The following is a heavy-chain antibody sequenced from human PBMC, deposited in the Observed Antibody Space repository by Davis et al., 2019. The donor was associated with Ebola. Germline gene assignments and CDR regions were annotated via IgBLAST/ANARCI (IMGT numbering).Heavy chain of an antibody. CDR2: IRTKTNKFAT. CDR3: TRLDYGMEV. CDR1: GFTFSVSA. V-gene: IGHV3-73*01. Sequence: GGPLRLSCAASGFTFSVSAIHWVRQASGKGLEWVGRIRTKTNKFATASAASVKGRFTVARDDSKNTAYLQISILKTEDTAVYYCTRLDYGMEVWGQGTRVTVSS. J-gene: IGHJ6*02.